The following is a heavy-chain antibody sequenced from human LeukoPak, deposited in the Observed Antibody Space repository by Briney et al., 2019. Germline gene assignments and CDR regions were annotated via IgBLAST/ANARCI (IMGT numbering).Heavy chain of an antibody. CDR1: GFSFSATW. CDR3: ARDHYYTPDY. J-gene: IGHJ4*02. D-gene: IGHD2-2*02. Sequence: GGSLRLSCVASGFSFSATWMHWVRRPPGKGLVWISEIHNDGRSTTYTDSVKGRFIISRDNSKNTVYLEMNNLRVDDSAMYYCARDHYYTPDYWGQGTLATVSS. CDR2: IHNDGRST. V-gene: IGHV3-74*01.